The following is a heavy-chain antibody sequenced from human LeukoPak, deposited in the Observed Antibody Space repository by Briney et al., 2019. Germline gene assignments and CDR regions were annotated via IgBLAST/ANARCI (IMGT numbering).Heavy chain of an antibody. CDR2: INTNTGNP. CDR3: ARDLTPRIAVVGGSDWDAFDI. D-gene: IGHD6-19*01. CDR1: GYTFTRFA. V-gene: IGHV7-4-1*02. Sequence: GASVKVSCKASGYTFTRFAMNWVRQAPGQGLEWMGWINTNTGNPTYAQGFTGRFVFSLDTSVSTAYLQISRLKAEDTAVYYCARDLTPRIAVVGGSDWDAFDIWGQGTTVTVSS. J-gene: IGHJ3*02.